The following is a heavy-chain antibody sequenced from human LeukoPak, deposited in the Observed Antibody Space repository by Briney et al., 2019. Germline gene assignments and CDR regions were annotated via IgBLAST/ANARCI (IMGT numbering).Heavy chain of an antibody. Sequence: GGSLRLSCAASGFTFSSYAMHWVRQAPGKGLEWVAVISYDGSNKKYADSVKGRFTISRDNSKNTLYLQMNSLRAEDTAVYYCAKSPYSSGWLHYYWGQGTLVTVSS. CDR3: AKSPYSSGWLHYY. V-gene: IGHV3-30*04. J-gene: IGHJ4*02. D-gene: IGHD6-19*01. CDR2: ISYDGSNK. CDR1: GFTFSSYA.